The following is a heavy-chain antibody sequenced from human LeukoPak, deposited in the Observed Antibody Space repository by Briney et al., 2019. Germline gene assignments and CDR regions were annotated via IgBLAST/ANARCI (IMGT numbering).Heavy chain of an antibody. Sequence: GGSLRLSCEASGFTFNNFGMHWVRQAPGKGLEWVAFIGYDESKKYYAESVKGRFTISRDNAKNSLYLQMNSLGAEDTAVYYCAREQTGGSYSYYFDYWGQGTLVTVSS. CDR3: AREQTGGSYSYYFDY. D-gene: IGHD1-26*01. J-gene: IGHJ4*02. V-gene: IGHV3-30*02. CDR2: IGYDESKK. CDR1: GFTFNNFG.